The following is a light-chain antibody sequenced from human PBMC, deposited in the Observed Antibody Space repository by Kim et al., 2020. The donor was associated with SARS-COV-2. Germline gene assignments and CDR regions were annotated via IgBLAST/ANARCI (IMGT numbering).Light chain of an antibody. CDR3: SAWDISLNAVV. CDR2: RNN. V-gene: IGLV10-54*01. J-gene: IGLJ3*02. CDR1: NDNVGRQG. Sequence: QTAAPACTDNNDNVGRQGAAWLQQHHGHPPKVLSDRNNNRRSGISERFSASRSGNTATLIITGLQSEDEAEYCCSAWDISLNAVVFGGGTKLTVL.